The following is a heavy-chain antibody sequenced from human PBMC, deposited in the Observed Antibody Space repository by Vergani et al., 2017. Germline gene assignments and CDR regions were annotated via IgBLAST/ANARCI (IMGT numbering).Heavy chain of an antibody. J-gene: IGHJ5*02. V-gene: IGHV3-48*03. CDR1: GFTFSSYA. D-gene: IGHD3-16*01. CDR2: ISSSGSTI. Sequence: EVQLLESGGGLVQPGGSLRLSCAASGFTFSSYAMSWVRQAPGKGLEWVSYISSSGSTIYYADSVKGRFTISRDNAKNSLYLQMNSLRAEDTAVYYCARGGSITDGRRFDPWGQGTLVTVSS. CDR3: ARGGSITDGRRFDP.